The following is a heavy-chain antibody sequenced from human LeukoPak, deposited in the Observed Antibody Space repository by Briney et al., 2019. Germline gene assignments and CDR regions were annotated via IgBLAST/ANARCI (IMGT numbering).Heavy chain of an antibody. D-gene: IGHD3-22*01. CDR2: IYYSGST. V-gene: IGHV4-59*01. CDR1: GGSISSYY. CDR3: ARGGNYYDSSPLDY. J-gene: IGHJ4*02. Sequence: SETLSLTCTVSGGSISSYYWSWIRQPPGKGLEWIGYIYYSGSTNHYPSLKSRVTISVDTSKNQFSLKLSSVTAADTAVYYCARGGNYYDSSPLDYWGQGTLVTVSS.